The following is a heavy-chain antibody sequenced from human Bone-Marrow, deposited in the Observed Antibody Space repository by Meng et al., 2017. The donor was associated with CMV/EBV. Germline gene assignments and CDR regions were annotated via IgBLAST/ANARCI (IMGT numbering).Heavy chain of an antibody. CDR2: IYYSGST. D-gene: IGHD6-13*01. V-gene: IGHV4-39*01. Sequence: SETLFLTCTVSGGSISSSSYYWGWIRQPPGKGLEWIGSIYYSGSTYYNPSLKSRVTISVDTSKNQFSLKLSSVTAADTAVYYCASRSSSWTGQYNWFDPWGQGTLVTVSS. J-gene: IGHJ5*02. CDR1: GGSISSSSYY. CDR3: ASRSSSWTGQYNWFDP.